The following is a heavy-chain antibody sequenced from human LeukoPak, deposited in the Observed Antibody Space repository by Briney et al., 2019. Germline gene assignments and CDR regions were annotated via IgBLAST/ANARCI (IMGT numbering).Heavy chain of an antibody. D-gene: IGHD1-1*01. Sequence: SVKVSCKASGGTFSSYAISWVRQAPGQGLEWMGGIIPIFGTANYAQKFQGRVTITTDESTSTAYMELSSLRSEDTAVYYFVRSPGYYYYYYMDVWGKGTTVTVSS. CDR3: VRSPGYYYYYYMDV. V-gene: IGHV1-69*05. J-gene: IGHJ6*03. CDR2: IIPIFGTA. CDR1: GGTFSSYA.